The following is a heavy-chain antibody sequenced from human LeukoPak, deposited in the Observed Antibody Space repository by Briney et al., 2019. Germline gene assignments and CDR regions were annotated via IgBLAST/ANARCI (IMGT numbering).Heavy chain of an antibody. J-gene: IGHJ4*02. CDR1: GYTFTGYY. CDR2: INPNSGGT. CDR3: ARVAPHKVGATPPLDY. D-gene: IGHD1-26*01. V-gene: IGHV1-2*02. Sequence: GASVKVSCKASGYTFTGYYMHWVRQAPGQGLEWMGWINPNSGGTNYAQKFQGRVTMTRDTSISTAYMELSRLRSDDTAVYYCARVAPHKVGATPPLDYWGQGTLVTVSS.